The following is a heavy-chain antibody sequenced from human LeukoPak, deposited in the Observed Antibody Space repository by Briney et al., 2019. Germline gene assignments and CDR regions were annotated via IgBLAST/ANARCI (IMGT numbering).Heavy chain of an antibody. J-gene: IGHJ4*02. CDR2: ISWNSGSI. CDR1: GFTFDDYA. V-gene: IGHV3-9*01. Sequence: HPGGSLRLSCAASGFTFDDYAMHWVRQAPGKGLEWVSGISWNSGSIGYADSVKGRFTISRDNAKSSLYLQMNSLRAEDTALYYCAKEYGSGSHGYFDYWGQGTLVTVSS. D-gene: IGHD3-10*01. CDR3: AKEYGSGSHGYFDY.